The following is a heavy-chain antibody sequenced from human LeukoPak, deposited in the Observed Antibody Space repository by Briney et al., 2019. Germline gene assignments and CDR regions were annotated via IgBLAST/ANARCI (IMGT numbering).Heavy chain of an antibody. CDR3: AKGGRGFRFDY. CDR1: GFTFSNYA. J-gene: IGHJ4*02. D-gene: IGHD3-10*01. V-gene: IGHV3-23*01. Sequence: PGGSLRLSCAASGFTFSNYAMSWVRQAPGKGLEWVSGISGDGDITYYADSVKGRFTISRDNFKNTLSLQMNSLRAEDTAVYYCAKGGRGFRFDYCAQGTLVTVSS. CDR2: ISGDGDIT.